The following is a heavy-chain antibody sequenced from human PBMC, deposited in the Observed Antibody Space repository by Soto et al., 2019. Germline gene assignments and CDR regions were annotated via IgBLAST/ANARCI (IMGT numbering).Heavy chain of an antibody. Sequence: SETLSITCSFSVGSISNYYWSWIGQPPGKGLEWIGYIYYSGSTSYNPSLKSRVTISVDTSKNKFSLNLTSVTAADTAVYYCARPHNSGGYAFDIWGQGTMVTVSS. D-gene: IGHD1-1*01. CDR2: IYYSGST. CDR1: VGSISNYY. J-gene: IGHJ3*02. CDR3: ARPHNSGGYAFDI. V-gene: IGHV4-59*01.